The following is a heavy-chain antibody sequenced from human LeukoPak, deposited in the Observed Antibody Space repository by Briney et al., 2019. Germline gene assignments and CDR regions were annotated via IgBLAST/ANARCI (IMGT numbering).Heavy chain of an antibody. D-gene: IGHD3-9*01. CDR1: GFTFSSYE. J-gene: IGHJ6*02. V-gene: IGHV3-48*03. CDR3: ARDLGYFDWPEPQYYYGMDV. CDR2: ISSSGSTI. Sequence: PGGSLRLSCAASGFTFSSYEMKWVRQAPGKGLEWVSYISSSGSTIYYADSVKGRFTISRDNSKNTLYLQMNSLRAEDTAVYYCARDLGYFDWPEPQYYYGMDVWGQGTTVTVSS.